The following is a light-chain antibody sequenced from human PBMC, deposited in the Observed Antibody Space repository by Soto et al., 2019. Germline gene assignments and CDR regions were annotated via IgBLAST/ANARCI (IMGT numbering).Light chain of an antibody. V-gene: IGKV1-5*03. CDR1: QSISSW. J-gene: IGKJ1*01. Sequence: DIQITQSPSTLSASVGYRFTITCLASQSISSWLAWYQQTPGKAPKLMIYKASSLKSGVQSRFSGSGSGTEFTLKISSLQPDDFATYYCKHYNSYSEAFGKGTKGDI. CDR3: KHYNSYSEA. CDR2: KAS.